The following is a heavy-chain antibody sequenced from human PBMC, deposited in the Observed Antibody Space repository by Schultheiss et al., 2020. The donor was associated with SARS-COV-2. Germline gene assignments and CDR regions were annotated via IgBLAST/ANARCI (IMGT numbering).Heavy chain of an antibody. CDR2: IKQDGSEK. V-gene: IGHV3-7*03. D-gene: IGHD2-15*01. CDR3: AKAPFLGYCSGGSCHTGVPSHGMDV. J-gene: IGHJ6*02. Sequence: GESLKISCAASGFTFSSYWMSWVRQAPGKGLEWVANIKQDGSEKYYVDSVKGRFTISRDNAKNSLYLQMNSLRTEDTALYYCAKAPFLGYCSGGSCHTGVPSHGMDVWGQGTTVTVSS. CDR1: GFTFSSYW.